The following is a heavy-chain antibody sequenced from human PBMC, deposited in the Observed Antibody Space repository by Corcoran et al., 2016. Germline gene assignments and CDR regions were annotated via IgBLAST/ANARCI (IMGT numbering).Heavy chain of an antibody. Sequence: QVQLVESGGGVVQPGRSLRLSCAASGFTFSSYGMHWVRQAPGKGLEWVAVISYDGSNKYYADSVKGRFTISRDNSKNTLYLQMNSLRAEDTAVYYCAKTYYYDSSGPPDYWGQGTLVTGSS. V-gene: IGHV3-30*18. CDR3: AKTYYYDSSGPPDY. D-gene: IGHD3-22*01. CDR1: GFTFSSYG. J-gene: IGHJ4*02. CDR2: ISYDGSNK.